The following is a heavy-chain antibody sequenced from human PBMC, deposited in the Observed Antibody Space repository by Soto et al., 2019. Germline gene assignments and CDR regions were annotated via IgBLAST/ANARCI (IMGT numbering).Heavy chain of an antibody. V-gene: IGHV5-10-1*01. D-gene: IGHD3-3*01. CDR3: ARHAYDFWSGHPNPRYYYGMDV. Sequence: GESLKISCKGSEYTFTNYWISWVRQMPGKGLEWMGRIDPSDSYTNYSPSFRGHVTISADKSISTAYLQWSSLEASDTAMYYCARHAYDFWSGHPNPRYYYGMDVWGQGTTVTVSS. CDR2: IDPSDSYT. CDR1: EYTFTNYW. J-gene: IGHJ6*02.